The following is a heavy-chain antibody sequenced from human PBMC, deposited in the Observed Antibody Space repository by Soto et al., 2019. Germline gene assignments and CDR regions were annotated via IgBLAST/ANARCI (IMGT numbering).Heavy chain of an antibody. CDR1: GYIFTDHY. Sequence: QVQLVQSGAEVRKHGASVKVSCKTSGYIFTDHYIQWVRQAPGPGLEWMGMINPRGGGTTDTERFQGRVAMTRDTSTSTVYREWSRLSPDDTAVYYCGRDSGDYYHESNRHYKAFDKLGQGTLVIVSS. CDR3: GRDSGDYYHESNRHYKAFDK. D-gene: IGHD3-10*01. J-gene: IGHJ3*02. CDR2: INPRGGGT. V-gene: IGHV1-46*03.